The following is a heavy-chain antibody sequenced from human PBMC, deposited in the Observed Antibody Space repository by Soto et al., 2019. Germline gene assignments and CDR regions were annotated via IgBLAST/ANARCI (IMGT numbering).Heavy chain of an antibody. CDR2: ISYDGSNK. V-gene: IGHV3-30*18. CDR3: AKGKVGANDAFDI. D-gene: IGHD1-26*01. J-gene: IGHJ3*02. Sequence: QVQLVESGGGVVQPGRSLRLSCAASGFTFSSYGMHWVRQAPGKGLEWVAVISYDGSNKYYADSVKGRFTISRDNSKNTLYLQMNSLRAEDTAVYYCAKGKVGANDAFDIWGQGTMVTVSS. CDR1: GFTFSSYG.